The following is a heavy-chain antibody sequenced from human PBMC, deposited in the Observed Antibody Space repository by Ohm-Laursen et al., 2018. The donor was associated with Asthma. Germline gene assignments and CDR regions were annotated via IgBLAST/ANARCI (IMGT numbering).Heavy chain of an antibody. Sequence: SLRLSCAASGFTFSSYSMNWVRQAPGKGLEWASSISSSSSYIYYADPVKGRFTISRDNAKNSLYLQMNSLRAEDTAVYYCARAKHDAFDIWGQGTMVTVSS. CDR2: ISSSSSYI. CDR3: ARAKHDAFDI. D-gene: IGHD4/OR15-4a*01. V-gene: IGHV3-21*01. J-gene: IGHJ3*02. CDR1: GFTFSSYS.